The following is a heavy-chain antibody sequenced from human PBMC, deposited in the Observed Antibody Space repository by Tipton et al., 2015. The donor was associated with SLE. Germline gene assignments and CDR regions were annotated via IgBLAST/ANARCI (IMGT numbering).Heavy chain of an antibody. CDR2: IRYGGSNK. J-gene: IGHJ6*02. V-gene: IGHV3-30*02. CDR3: AKVRRAAAGPRDGMDV. CDR1: GFTFSSYG. D-gene: IGHD6-13*01. Sequence: SLRLSCAASGFTFSSYGMHWVRQAPGKGLEWVAFIRYGGSNKYYADSVKGRFTISRDNSKNTLYLQMNSLRAEDTAVYYCAKVRRAAAGPRDGMDVWGQGTTVTVSS.